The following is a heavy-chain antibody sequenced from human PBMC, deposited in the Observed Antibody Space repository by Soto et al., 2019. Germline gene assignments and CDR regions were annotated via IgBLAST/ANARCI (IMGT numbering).Heavy chain of an antibody. Sequence: QVQLVQCGAEVKKPGSSVKVSCKASGGTFSSYAISWVRQAPGQGLEWMGGIIPIFGTANYAQKFQGRVTITADESTSTAYMELSSLRSEDTAVYYCARDARRYYDSSGYYSNWFDPWGQGTLVTVSS. V-gene: IGHV1-69*01. J-gene: IGHJ5*02. CDR3: ARDARRYYDSSGYYSNWFDP. CDR1: GGTFSSYA. D-gene: IGHD3-22*01. CDR2: IIPIFGTA.